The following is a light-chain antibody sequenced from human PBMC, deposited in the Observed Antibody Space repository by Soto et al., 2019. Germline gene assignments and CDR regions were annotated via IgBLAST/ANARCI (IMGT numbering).Light chain of an antibody. Sequence: QSALTQPASVSGSPGQSITISCTGTRSDVGAYNYVSWYQQHPGKAPKLMIFEVNNRPSGVSNRFSGSKSGNTASLAISGLQAEDEADYDCSSYTSSSTLVFGGGTKLTVL. J-gene: IGLJ2*01. CDR1: RSDVGAYNY. CDR3: SSYTSSSTLV. CDR2: EVN. V-gene: IGLV2-14*01.